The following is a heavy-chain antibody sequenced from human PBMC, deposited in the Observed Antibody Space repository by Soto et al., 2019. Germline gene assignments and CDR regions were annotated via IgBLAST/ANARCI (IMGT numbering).Heavy chain of an antibody. J-gene: IGHJ4*02. CDR1: GFTFSSYA. V-gene: IGHV3-23*01. Sequence: EVQLLEAGGGLVQPGGSLRLSCAGSGFTFSSYAMSWVRQAPGKGLEWVSSVSARGGRTYYADSVKGRFTISRDNPKTTLYLQRNRLRADDTAVYYCTKREDYYDSSVYYEDFDHWSQGTLVTVSS. CDR2: VSARGGRT. D-gene: IGHD3-22*01. CDR3: TKREDYYDSSVYYEDFDH.